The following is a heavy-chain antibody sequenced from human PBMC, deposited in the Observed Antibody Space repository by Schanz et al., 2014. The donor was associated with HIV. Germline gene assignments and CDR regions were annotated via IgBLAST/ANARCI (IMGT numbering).Heavy chain of an antibody. Sequence: EVQLLESGGGLVQPGGSLRLSCAASGLTLSSYGMSWVRQAPGKGLEWVSSISGGSGSTFYADSVKGRFTISRDNSKNTLYLQMNSLRTEDTAVYYCAKAAVTDYLDYWGQGTLVTVSS. D-gene: IGHD2-21*02. J-gene: IGHJ4*02. CDR1: GLTLSSYG. CDR2: ISGGSGST. CDR3: AKAAVTDYLDY. V-gene: IGHV3-23*01.